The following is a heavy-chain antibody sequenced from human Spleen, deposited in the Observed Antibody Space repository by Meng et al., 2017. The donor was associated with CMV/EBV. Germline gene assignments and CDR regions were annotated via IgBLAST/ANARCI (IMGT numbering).Heavy chain of an antibody. V-gene: IGHV4-38-2*02. CDR2: IYHSGST. D-gene: IGHD1-26*01. Sequence: SETLSLTCTVSGYSISSTYYWGWIRQPPGKGLEWIGSIYHSGSTYYNPSLKSRVTISVDTSKNQFSLKLSSVTAADTAVYYCASATLGATPDAFDIWGQGTMVTVSS. CDR3: ASATLGATPDAFDI. J-gene: IGHJ3*02. CDR1: GYSISSTYY.